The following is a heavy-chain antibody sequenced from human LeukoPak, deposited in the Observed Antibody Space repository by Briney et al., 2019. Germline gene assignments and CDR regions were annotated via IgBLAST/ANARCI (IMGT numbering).Heavy chain of an antibody. V-gene: IGHV3-30-3*01. CDR3: AREADTFDY. D-gene: IGHD6-19*01. Sequence: SCKASGFTFSSYAMHWVRQAPGKGLEWVAVISYDGSNKYYADSVKGRFTISRDNSKNTLYLQMNSLRAEDTAVYYCAREADTFDYWGQGTLVTVSS. J-gene: IGHJ4*02. CDR2: ISYDGSNK. CDR1: GFTFSSYA.